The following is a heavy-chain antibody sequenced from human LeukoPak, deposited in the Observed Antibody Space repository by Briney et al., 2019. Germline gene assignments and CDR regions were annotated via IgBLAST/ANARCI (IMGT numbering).Heavy chain of an antibody. D-gene: IGHD1-1*01. CDR2: IYHSGST. CDR3: SRGRVSSSTWYITYYYHFYMDV. J-gene: IGHJ6*03. Sequence: SETLSLTFTVSGYSIISGYYWGWIRPPPGKGLEWVGSIYHSGSTYYNPSLKSRVTISVDTSKNQFSLKLSSVTAREATVYYCSRGRVSSSTWYITYYYHFYMDVWGKGTTVTVSS. V-gene: IGHV4-38-2*02. CDR1: GYSIISGYY.